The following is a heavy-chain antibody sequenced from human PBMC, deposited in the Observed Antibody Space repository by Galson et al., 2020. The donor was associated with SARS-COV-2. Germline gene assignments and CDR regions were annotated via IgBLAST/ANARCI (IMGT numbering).Heavy chain of an antibody. J-gene: IGHJ3*02. D-gene: IGHD3-22*01. CDR2: IYYSGST. CDR1: GGSISSSSYY. V-gene: IGHV4-39*07. CDR3: ARLTYYYDSSGYSMGDHDAFDI. Sequence: SETLSLTCTVSGGSISSSSYYWGWIRQPPGKGLEWIGSIYYSGSTYYNPSLKSRVTISVDTSKNQFSLKLSSVTAADTAVYYCARLTYYYDSSGYSMGDHDAFDIWGQGTMVTVSS.